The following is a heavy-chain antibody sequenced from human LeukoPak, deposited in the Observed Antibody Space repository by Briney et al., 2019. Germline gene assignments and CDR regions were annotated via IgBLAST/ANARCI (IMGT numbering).Heavy chain of an antibody. J-gene: IGHJ3*02. CDR1: GFPDSSNY. Sequence: GGSLRLSCAASGFPDSSNYMIWVRQAPGRGLEWVSVIYSGGSTYYADSVKGRFTLPRRTSKNTLYLQIKSLRAEDTAVYYCASMVGPPAFDIWGQGTMVTVSS. D-gene: IGHD4-23*01. V-gene: IGHV3-53*04. CDR2: IYSGGST. CDR3: ASMVGPPAFDI.